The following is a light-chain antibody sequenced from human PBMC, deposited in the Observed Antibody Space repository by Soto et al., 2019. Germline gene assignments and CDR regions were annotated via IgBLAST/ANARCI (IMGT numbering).Light chain of an antibody. Sequence: EIMMTQSPATLSVSPGERATLSCRASQSVSSNLAWYQQKPGQAPRLLIYGASTRATGIPARFSGSGSGTEFTLTISSLQSEDFAVYYCQQYNNWPPTWTFGQGTKVDIK. CDR1: QSVSSN. V-gene: IGKV3-15*01. CDR2: GAS. CDR3: QQYNNWPPTWT. J-gene: IGKJ1*01.